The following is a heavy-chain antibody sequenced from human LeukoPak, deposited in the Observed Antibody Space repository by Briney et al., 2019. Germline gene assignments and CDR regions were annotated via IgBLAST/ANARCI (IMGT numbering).Heavy chain of an antibody. D-gene: IGHD6-6*01. CDR3: ARDIYSSSFNWFDP. J-gene: IGHJ5*02. V-gene: IGHV3-21*01. Sequence: PGGSLRLSCAASGFTFSSYSMNWVRQAPGKGLEWVSSISSSSSYIYYADSVKGRFTISRDNAKNSLYPQMNSLRAEDTAVYYCARDIYSSSFNWFDPWGQGTLVTVSS. CDR2: ISSSSSYI. CDR1: GFTFSSYS.